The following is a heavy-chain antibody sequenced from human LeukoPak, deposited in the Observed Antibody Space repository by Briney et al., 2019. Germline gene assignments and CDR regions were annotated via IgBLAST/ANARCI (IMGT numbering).Heavy chain of an antibody. J-gene: IGHJ6*03. Sequence: PGGSLRLSCKGSGYSFTSYWIGWVRQMPGKGLEWRGIIYPGDSDTRYSPSFQGQVTNSADKSISTAYLQWSSLKASDTAMYYCATSAASPYYCYMDVWGKGTTVTVSS. D-gene: IGHD6-13*01. CDR2: IYPGDSDT. CDR1: GYSFTSYW. V-gene: IGHV5-51*01. CDR3: ATSAASPYYCYMDV.